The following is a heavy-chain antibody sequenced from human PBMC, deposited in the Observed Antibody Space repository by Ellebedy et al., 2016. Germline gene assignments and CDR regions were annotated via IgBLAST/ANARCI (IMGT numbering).Heavy chain of an antibody. CDR1: GFTFSNGL. V-gene: IGHV3-15*01. CDR2: IKSETAGGTT. CDR3: TTDRAARLWVYYYYGMDV. Sequence: GESLKISCEASGFTFSNGLMSWVRQAPGKGLEWVGRIKSETAGGTTDYAAPVRGRFTISRDDSKNTLYLEMNNLKSEDTAVYHCTTDRAARLWVYYYYGMDVWGQGTTVTVSS. D-gene: IGHD6-6*01. J-gene: IGHJ6*02.